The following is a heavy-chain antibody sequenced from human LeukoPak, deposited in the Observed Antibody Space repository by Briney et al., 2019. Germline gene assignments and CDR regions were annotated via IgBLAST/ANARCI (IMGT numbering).Heavy chain of an antibody. V-gene: IGHV3-21*01. Sequence: GGSLRLSCAGSGFTFSSYSMNWVRQAPGKGLEWVSSISSSSSYIYYADSVKGRFTISRDNAKNSLYLQMNSLRAEDTAVYYCAMGGGEVILYPFVIWGHGTIVTVSS. CDR3: AMGGGEVILYPFVI. CDR2: ISSSSSYI. CDR1: GFTFSSYS. D-gene: IGHD3-16*01. J-gene: IGHJ3*02.